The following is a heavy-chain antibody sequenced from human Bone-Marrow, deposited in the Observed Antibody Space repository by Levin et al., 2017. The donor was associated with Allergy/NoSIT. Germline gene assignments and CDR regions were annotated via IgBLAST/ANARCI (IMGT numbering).Heavy chain of an antibody. J-gene: IGHJ4*02. CDR1: GFSLSTSGAT. V-gene: IGHV2-5*02. D-gene: IGHD3-16*01. Sequence: SGPTLVKPTQTLTLTCTLSGFSLSTSGATMGWIRQPPGKALEWLALIYWDDEKRYSPSLRTRLTVTKDTSTNQVVLTMTNMDPVDTATYFCARVLRLGDSPDYGFDYWGQGTLVTVSS. CDR3: ARVLRLGDSPDYGFDY. CDR2: IYWDDEK.